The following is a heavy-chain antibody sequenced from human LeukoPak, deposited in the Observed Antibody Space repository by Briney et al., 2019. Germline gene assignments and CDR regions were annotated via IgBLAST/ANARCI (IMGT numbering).Heavy chain of an antibody. CDR3: ARQGAVADTYYYYALDV. D-gene: IGHD6-19*01. V-gene: IGHV4-59*08. Sequence: PSETLSLTCSVSGGSISNYHWSWVRQPPGKGLEGVGYIYYTGSTTYNPSLKSRVTISVDTSKNQFSLKLTSVTAADTAVYFCARQGAVADTYYYYALDVWGPGTTVAVSS. CDR2: IYYTGST. J-gene: IGHJ6*02. CDR1: GGSISNYH.